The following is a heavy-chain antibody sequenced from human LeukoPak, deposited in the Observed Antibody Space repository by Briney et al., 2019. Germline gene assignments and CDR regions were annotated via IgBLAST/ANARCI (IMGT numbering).Heavy chain of an antibody. CDR2: FDPEDGET. Sequence: ASVKVSCEVSGYTLTELSMHWVRQAPGKGLEWMGRFDPEDGETIYAQTLQGRVTMTEDTSTDTAYMELSSLRSEDTAVYYCARGRPTMLVVVIDHWGQGTLVTVSS. D-gene: IGHD3-22*01. CDR1: GYTLTELS. V-gene: IGHV1-24*01. J-gene: IGHJ4*02. CDR3: ARGRPTMLVVVIDH.